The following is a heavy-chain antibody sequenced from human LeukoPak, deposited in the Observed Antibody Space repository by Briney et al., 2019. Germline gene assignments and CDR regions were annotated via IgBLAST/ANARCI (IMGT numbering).Heavy chain of an antibody. CDR2: IQNDESRT. CDR3: ASGGYSYGYPPEFDY. CDR1: GFAFSAYG. J-gene: IGHJ4*02. D-gene: IGHD5-18*01. V-gene: IGHV3-30*02. Sequence: GGSLRLSCAASGFAFSAYGMHWVRQAPGKGLEWVAYIQNDESRTHYTDSVKGRFTISRDISKRTLYLQMNRLRPEDTAVYYCASGGYSYGYPPEFDYWGQGTLVTVSS.